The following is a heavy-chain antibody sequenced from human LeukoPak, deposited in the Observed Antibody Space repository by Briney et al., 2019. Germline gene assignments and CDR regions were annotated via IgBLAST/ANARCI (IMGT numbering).Heavy chain of an antibody. V-gene: IGHV4-39*07. D-gene: IGHD3-10*01. J-gene: IGHJ6*03. CDR3: ARSNGELLRYYYYYYMDV. CDR1: GGSISSSSYY. CDR2: IYYSGST. Sequence: SETLSLTCTVSGGSISSSSYYWGWIRQPPGKGLEWIGSIYYSGSTYYNPSLKSRVTISIDTSKNQFSLKLSSVTAADTAVYYCARSNGELLRYYYYYYMDVWGKGTTVTVSS.